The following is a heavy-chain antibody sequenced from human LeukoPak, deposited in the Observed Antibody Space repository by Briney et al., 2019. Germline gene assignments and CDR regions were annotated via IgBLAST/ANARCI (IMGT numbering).Heavy chain of an antibody. CDR2: ISGSGGST. V-gene: IGHV3-23*01. Sequence: PGGSLRLSCAASGFTLSDYYMTWIRQAPGKGLEWVSAISGSGGSTYYADSVKGRFTISRDNSKNTLYLQVNSLRAEDTAVYYCAKDSSGWIDYFDYWGQGTLVTVSS. D-gene: IGHD6-19*01. CDR1: GFTLSDYY. J-gene: IGHJ4*02. CDR3: AKDSSGWIDYFDY.